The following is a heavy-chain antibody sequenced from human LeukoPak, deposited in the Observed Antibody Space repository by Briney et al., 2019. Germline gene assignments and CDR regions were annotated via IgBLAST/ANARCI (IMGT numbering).Heavy chain of an antibody. CDR1: GGSFSGYY. J-gene: IGHJ4*02. D-gene: IGHD3-9*01. Sequence: SETLSLTCAVYGGSFSGYYWSWIRQPPGKGLEWIGEINHSGSTNYNPSLKSRVTISVDTSKNQFSLKLSSVTAADTAVYYCARGRQSLTGYFSTRPRRCYYFDYWGQGTLVTVSS. CDR3: ARGRQSLTGYFSTRPRRCYYFDY. V-gene: IGHV4-34*01. CDR2: INHSGST.